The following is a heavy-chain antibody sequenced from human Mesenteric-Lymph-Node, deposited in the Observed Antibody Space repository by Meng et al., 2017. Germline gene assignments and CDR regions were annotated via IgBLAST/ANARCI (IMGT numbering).Heavy chain of an antibody. J-gene: IGHJ4*02. Sequence: GSLRLSCTVSGGSISSYYWSWIRQPPGKGLEWIGYIYYSGSTNYNPSLKSRVTISVDTSKNQFSLKLSSVTAADTAVYYCARVYYYGSGSYFYFDYWGQGTLVTVSS. V-gene: IGHV4-59*01. CDR1: GGSISSYY. D-gene: IGHD3-10*01. CDR3: ARVYYYGSGSYFYFDY. CDR2: IYYSGST.